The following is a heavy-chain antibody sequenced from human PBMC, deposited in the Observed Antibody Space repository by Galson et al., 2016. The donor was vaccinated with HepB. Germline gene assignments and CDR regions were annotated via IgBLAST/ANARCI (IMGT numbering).Heavy chain of an antibody. CDR1: GGSISSGSYY. CDR3: ARETPGVYAADY. Sequence: TLSLTCTVSGGSISSGSYYWTWIRQPAGKGLEWIGRVYTVGTTDYNPSLKSRVTISLDTSRNQFSLKLSSVTAADTAVYYCARETPGVYAADYWGQGTLVTVSS. D-gene: IGHD2-8*01. V-gene: IGHV4-61*02. J-gene: IGHJ4*02. CDR2: VYTVGTT.